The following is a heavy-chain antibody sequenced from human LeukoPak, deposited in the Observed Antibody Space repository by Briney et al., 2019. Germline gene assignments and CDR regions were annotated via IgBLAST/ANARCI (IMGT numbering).Heavy chain of an antibody. J-gene: IGHJ3*02. D-gene: IGHD3-16*02. Sequence: GASVKVSCKASGYTFTSYYMHWVRQAPGQGLEWMGIINPSGGSTSYAQKFQGRVTMTRDTSTSTVYMELSSLRSEDRAVYYCTREGVYAPDPSSYHRYAFDIWGQGTVVIVSS. V-gene: IGHV1-46*01. CDR3: TREGVYAPDPSSYHRYAFDI. CDR1: GYTFTSYY. CDR2: INPSGGST.